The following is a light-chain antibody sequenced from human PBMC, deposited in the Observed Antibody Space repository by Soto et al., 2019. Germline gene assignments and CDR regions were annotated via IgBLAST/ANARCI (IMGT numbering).Light chain of an antibody. V-gene: IGKV1-8*01. Sequence: IRVTQSPASLSASTGDRVTITCRASQGISSYLAWYQQKPGKAPKLLIYAASTLQSGVPSRFSGSGSGTDFTLTISCLQSEDFATYYCQQYYSYPRTFGQGTKVDIK. CDR1: QGISSY. CDR3: QQYYSYPRT. J-gene: IGKJ1*01. CDR2: AAS.